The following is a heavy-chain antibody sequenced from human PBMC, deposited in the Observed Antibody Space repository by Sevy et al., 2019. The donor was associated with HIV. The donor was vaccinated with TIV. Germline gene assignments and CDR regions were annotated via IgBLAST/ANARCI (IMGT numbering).Heavy chain of an antibody. J-gene: IGHJ4*02. CDR3: ARAPRHYDFWSGSYYFDY. CDR2: ISASGGDT. Sequence: GGSLRLSCAASGFTFSTYAMSWVRQAPGKGLEWVSVISASGGDTFYADSVKGRFTISRDNSKNILYLQMNSLRAEDTAVNYGARAPRHYDFWSGSYYFDYWGQGTLVTVSS. V-gene: IGHV3-23*01. D-gene: IGHD3-3*01. CDR1: GFTFSTYA.